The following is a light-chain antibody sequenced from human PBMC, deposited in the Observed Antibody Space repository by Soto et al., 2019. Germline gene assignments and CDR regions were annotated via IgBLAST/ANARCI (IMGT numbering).Light chain of an antibody. V-gene: IGKV3-11*01. Sequence: EIGLTRCSGTLSLSPGERATLYCRASQSVSSKLAWYQQKPGQAARLLIYDVFNRATGIPARFSGSGSGTDFTLTISSLEPEDFAVYYCQPRSNRPRTVGPVTQVEIK. CDR3: QPRSNRPRT. J-gene: IGKJ4*02. CDR1: QSVSSK. CDR2: DVF.